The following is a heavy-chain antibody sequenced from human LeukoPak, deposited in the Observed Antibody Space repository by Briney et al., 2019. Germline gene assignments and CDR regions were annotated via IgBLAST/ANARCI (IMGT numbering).Heavy chain of an antibody. J-gene: IGHJ3*02. CDR1: GVSVSSNY. Sequence: SETLSLTCTVSGVSVSSNYWSWLRQPPGKGLEWIGYMYHTGSGNYNPSLKSRATISVDTSKNQFSLMLSSVTVADTAVYFCARWALKSAFDIWGQGTMVTVSS. V-gene: IGHV4-59*02. CDR3: ARWALKSAFDI. CDR2: MYHTGSG.